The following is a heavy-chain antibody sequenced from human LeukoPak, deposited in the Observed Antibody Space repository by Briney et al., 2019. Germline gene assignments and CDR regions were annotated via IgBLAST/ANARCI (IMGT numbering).Heavy chain of an antibody. CDR3: AKEGLLGGYYFDL. Sequence: PGRSLRLSCAASGFTFSRYSMAWVRQSPGRGLECVSTVGGRGGPRTFYADSVQGRFTVSRDNSKDTVYLQMDSLGAEDTAIYYCAKEGLLGGYYFDLWGQGALVTVSS. CDR1: GFTFSRYS. J-gene: IGHJ4*02. V-gene: IGHV3-23*01. D-gene: IGHD2-8*02. CDR2: VGGRGGPRT.